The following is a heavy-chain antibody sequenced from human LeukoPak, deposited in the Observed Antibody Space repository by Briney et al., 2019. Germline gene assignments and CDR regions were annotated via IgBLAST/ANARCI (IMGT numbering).Heavy chain of an antibody. Sequence: GGSLRLSCAASGFTFSSYAMSWVRQAPGKGLEWVSAISGSGGSTYYADSVKGRFTISRDNAKNTLYLQMNSLRVEDTAVYYCARVFHLIDHWGQGTLVAVSS. CDR3: ARVFHLIDH. V-gene: IGHV3-23*01. CDR1: GFTFSSYA. CDR2: ISGSGGST. J-gene: IGHJ4*02.